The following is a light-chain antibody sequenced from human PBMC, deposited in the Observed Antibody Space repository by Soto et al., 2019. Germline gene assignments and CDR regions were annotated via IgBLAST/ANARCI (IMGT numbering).Light chain of an antibody. Sequence: QSVLTQPASVSGSPGQSITISCTGTGSDIGGYNYVSWYQQHPGKAPKLVIYEVSNRPSGVSNRFSGSKSGNTASLTISGLQAEDEADYYCVSFTTSRSYVFGTGTKLTVL. V-gene: IGLV2-14*01. CDR2: EVS. J-gene: IGLJ1*01. CDR3: VSFTTSRSYV. CDR1: GSDIGGYNY.